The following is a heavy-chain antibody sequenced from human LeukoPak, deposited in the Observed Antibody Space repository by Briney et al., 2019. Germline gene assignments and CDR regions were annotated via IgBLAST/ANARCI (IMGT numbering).Heavy chain of an antibody. V-gene: IGHV3-30*02. Sequence: QAGGSPRLSCAASGFTFSSYGMHWVRQAPGKGLEWVAVTWYDGSNKYYADSVKGRFTISRDNSKKTLYLQLNSLRAEDTAVYYCATNKGPQKGLNSLRYFDWFPERGTYFDYWGQGTLVTVSS. CDR1: GFTFSSYG. J-gene: IGHJ4*02. CDR2: TWYDGSNK. D-gene: IGHD3-9*01. CDR3: ATNKGPQKGLNSLRYFDWFPERGTYFDY.